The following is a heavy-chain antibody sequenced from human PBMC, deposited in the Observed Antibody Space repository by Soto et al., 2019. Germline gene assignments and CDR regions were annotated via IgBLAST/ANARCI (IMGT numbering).Heavy chain of an antibody. V-gene: IGHV4-59*01. Sequence: SETQSLTCAVSGDSINNSYWSWIRQPPGKRLEWIGNIYYTGTTTYNPSLESRVTMSVDTSKNQFSLKLNSVDAADTAVYHCAKYRRTEAEGFTLDYWGRGTLVTVSS. J-gene: IGHJ4*02. D-gene: IGHD6-13*01. CDR1: GDSINNSY. CDR2: IYYTGTT. CDR3: AKYRRTEAEGFTLDY.